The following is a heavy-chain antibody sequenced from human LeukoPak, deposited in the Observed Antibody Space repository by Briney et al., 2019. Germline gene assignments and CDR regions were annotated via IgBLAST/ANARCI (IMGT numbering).Heavy chain of an antibody. J-gene: IGHJ5*02. CDR3: ARGPIGGNWFDP. CDR1: GFTVSSNY. V-gene: IGHV3-33*08. Sequence: PGGSLRLSCAASGFTVSSNYMSWVRQAPGKGLEWVAVIWYDGSNKYYADSVKGRFTISRDNSKNTLYLQMNSLRAEDTAVYYCARGPIGGNWFDPWGQGTLVTVSS. CDR2: IWYDGSNK. D-gene: IGHD3-10*01.